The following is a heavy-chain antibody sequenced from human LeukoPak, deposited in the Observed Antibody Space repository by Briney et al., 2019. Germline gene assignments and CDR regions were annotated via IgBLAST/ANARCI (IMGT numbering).Heavy chain of an antibody. CDR1: GYSFTSYW. Sequence: PGESLKISCKGSGYSFTSYWIGWVRQMPGKGLEWMGIIYPGDSDARYSPSFQGQVTISADKSISTAYLQWSSLKASDTAMYYCARRRDLYSGSYYPFDYWGQGTLVTVSS. J-gene: IGHJ4*02. CDR2: IYPGDSDA. CDR3: ARRRDLYSGSYYPFDY. V-gene: IGHV5-51*01. D-gene: IGHD1-26*01.